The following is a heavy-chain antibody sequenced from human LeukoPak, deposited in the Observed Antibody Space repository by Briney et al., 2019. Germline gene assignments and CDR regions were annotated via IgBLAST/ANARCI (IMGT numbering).Heavy chain of an antibody. CDR3: ARGYSGYGNPGDAFDI. D-gene: IGHD5-12*01. CDR2: ISGSGGST. Sequence: GGSLRLSCAASGFTFSSYAVSWVRQAPGKGLEWVTAISGSGGSTYYADSVKGRFTISRDNSKNTLYLQMNSLRAEDTAVYYCARGYSGYGNPGDAFDIWGQGTMVTVSS. J-gene: IGHJ3*02. CDR1: GFTFSSYA. V-gene: IGHV3-23*01.